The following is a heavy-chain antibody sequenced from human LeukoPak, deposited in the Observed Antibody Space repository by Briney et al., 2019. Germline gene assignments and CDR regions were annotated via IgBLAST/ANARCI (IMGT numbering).Heavy chain of an antibody. Sequence: GGSLRLSCAASGFSFNTFSMNWVRQAPGKGLEWLTYINFSGDTIFNADSVRGRFTISRDNAKNTLYLQMNSLRAEDTAVYHCAKVWCSSTSCHGGAMMDVWGKGTTVTVSS. J-gene: IGHJ6*04. CDR1: GFSFNTFS. CDR3: AKVWCSSTSCHGGAMMDV. D-gene: IGHD2-2*01. V-gene: IGHV3-48*04. CDR2: INFSGDTI.